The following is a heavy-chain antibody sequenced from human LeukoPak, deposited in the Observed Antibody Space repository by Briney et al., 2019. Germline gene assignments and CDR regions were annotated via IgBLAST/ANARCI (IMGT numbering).Heavy chain of an antibody. V-gene: IGHV4-61*01. CDR3: ARELDRCYGSHYYYGMVV. Sequence: SETLSLTCTVSGGSFSSGSYYWGWIRQPPGTGLEWIVYIYYSGSTNYNPSLKSRVTISVYTSKNQFSLKLSSVTAADTAVYYCARELDRCYGSHYYYGMVVWGKGTTLTVSS. J-gene: IGHJ6*04. D-gene: IGHD2-15*01. CDR1: GGSFSSGSYY. CDR2: IYYSGST.